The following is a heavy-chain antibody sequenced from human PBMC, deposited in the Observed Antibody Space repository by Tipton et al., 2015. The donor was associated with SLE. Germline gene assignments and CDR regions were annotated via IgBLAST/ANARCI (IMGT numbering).Heavy chain of an antibody. V-gene: IGHV3-48*03. D-gene: IGHD3-10*01. CDR3: ARDVFAAGGYYSRSAYYGMDV. J-gene: IGHJ6*02. Sequence: QLVQSGGGLVQPGGSLRLSCKASGFTFSRYDMSWVRQAPGKGLERVSFIGGSGSPIYYTDSVKGRFTISRDNAKNSVYLQMNSLRSEDTAVYYCARDVFAAGGYYSRSAYYGMDVWGQGTTVIVSS. CDR1: GFTFSRYD. CDR2: IGGSGSPI.